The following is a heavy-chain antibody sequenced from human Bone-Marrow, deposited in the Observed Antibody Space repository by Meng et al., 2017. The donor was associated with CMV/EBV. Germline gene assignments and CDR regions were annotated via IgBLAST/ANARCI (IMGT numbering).Heavy chain of an antibody. Sequence: ASVKVSCKASGYTFTSYDVNWVRQATGQGLEWMGWMNPNSGDTGYAQKFQGRVTMTRNTSISTAYMELSSLRSEDTALYYCARGKISQGFLLDSWGQGTLVTVSS. CDR1: GYTFTSYD. CDR2: MNPNSGDT. V-gene: IGHV1-8*01. D-gene: IGHD3-3*01. CDR3: ARGKISQGFLLDS. J-gene: IGHJ4*02.